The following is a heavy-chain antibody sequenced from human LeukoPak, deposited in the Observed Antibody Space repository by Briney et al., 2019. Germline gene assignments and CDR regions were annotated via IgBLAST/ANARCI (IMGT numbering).Heavy chain of an antibody. CDR2: IYTSGST. CDR3: ARDSRRTYYYGSGSYPHHHVRAFDI. CDR1: GGSISSYY. J-gene: IGHJ3*02. Sequence: KPSETLSLTCTVSGGSISSYYWSWIRQPAGKGLEWIGRIYTSGSTNYNPSLKSRVTMSVDTSKNQFSLKLSSVTAADTAVYYCARDSRRTYYYGSGSYPHHHVRAFDIWGQGTMVTVSS. V-gene: IGHV4-4*07. D-gene: IGHD3-10*01.